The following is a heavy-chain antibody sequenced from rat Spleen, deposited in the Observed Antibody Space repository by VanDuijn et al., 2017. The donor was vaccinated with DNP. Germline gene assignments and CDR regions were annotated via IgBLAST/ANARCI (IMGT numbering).Heavy chain of an antibody. CDR3: ARGSDWEGFDY. Sequence: QVQLKESGPGLVQPSQTLSLTCTVSGFSLTNYHVHWVRQPPGKGLEWMGVMLSAGDTSYNSVLKPRLSISRDTSKSQVFLKVNSLQAEDTATYYCARGSDWEGFDYWGQGVTVTVSS. V-gene: IGHV2-32*01. CDR1: GFSLTNYH. CDR2: MLSAGDT. J-gene: IGHJ2*01. D-gene: IGHD5-1*01.